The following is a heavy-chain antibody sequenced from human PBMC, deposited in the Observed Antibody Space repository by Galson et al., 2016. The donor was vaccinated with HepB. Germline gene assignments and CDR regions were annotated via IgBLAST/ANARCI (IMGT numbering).Heavy chain of an antibody. D-gene: IGHD1/OR15-1a*01. CDR1: GFTFSTYG. CDR3: ARDANWNKIYYYYVMDV. Sequence: SLRLSCAASGFTFSTYGMPWVRQAPGKGLEWVAILWNDGTTKHYADSVKGRFTISRDNSQNTQYLQMDSLRTEDTAVYYCARDANWNKIYYYYVMDVWGQGTTVTVSS. J-gene: IGHJ6*02. V-gene: IGHV3-33*01. CDR2: LWNDGTTK.